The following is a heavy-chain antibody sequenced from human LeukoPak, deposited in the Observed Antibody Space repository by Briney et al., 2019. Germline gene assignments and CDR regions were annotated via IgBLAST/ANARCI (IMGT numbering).Heavy chain of an antibody. V-gene: IGHV1-46*01. D-gene: IGHD6-25*01. CDR3: ARYGFSSVWQGGWHAFDI. J-gene: IGHJ3*02. CDR2: IHPTVGDT. Sequence: ASVKVSCKASGYTFTSHYLHWVRQAPGQGLEWMGIIHPTVGDTTYAQKFQGRVTMTRDMSTGTVYMDLSSLRSEDTAVYYCARYGFSSVWQGGWHAFDIWGQGTTVTVSS. CDR1: GYTFTSHY.